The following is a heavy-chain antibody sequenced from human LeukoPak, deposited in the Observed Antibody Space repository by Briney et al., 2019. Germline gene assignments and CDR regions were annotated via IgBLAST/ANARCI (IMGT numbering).Heavy chain of an antibody. D-gene: IGHD1-26*01. CDR1: GGSISSSNW. J-gene: IGHJ3*02. Sequence: SETLSLTCAVSGGSISSSNWWGWVRQPPGKGLEWIGEIYHSGSTNYNPSLKSRVTISVDKSKNQFSLKLSSVTAADTAVYYCARTRSIVGAPDAFDIWGQGTMVTVSS. V-gene: IGHV4-4*02. CDR3: ARTRSIVGAPDAFDI. CDR2: IYHSGST.